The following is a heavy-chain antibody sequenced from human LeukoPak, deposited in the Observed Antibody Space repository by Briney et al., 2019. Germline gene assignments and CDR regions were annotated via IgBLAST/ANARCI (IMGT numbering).Heavy chain of an antibody. V-gene: IGHV3-53*01. D-gene: IGHD2-8*01. Sequence: GGSLRLSCAASGFTVSSNFMSWVRQAPGKGLEWVSVIHSGGNTYYADSVKGRFTISRDNSKNTVYLQMNSLRAEDTAVYYCARAPSLMRIDWGQGTLVTVSS. CDR2: IHSGGNT. CDR1: GFTVSSNF. J-gene: IGHJ4*02. CDR3: ARAPSLMRID.